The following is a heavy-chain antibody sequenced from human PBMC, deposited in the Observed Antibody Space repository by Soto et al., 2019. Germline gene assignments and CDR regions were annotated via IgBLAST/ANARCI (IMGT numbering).Heavy chain of an antibody. CDR2: ISSSSSTI. CDR3: ARDVPTSGYYYNRSGYYKFDY. CDR1: GFTFSSYS. D-gene: IGHD3-22*01. V-gene: IGHV3-48*02. Sequence: GGSLRLSCAASGFTFSSYSMNWVRQAPGKGLEWVSYISSSSSTIYYADSVKGRFTISRDNAKNSLYLQMNSLRDEDTAVYYSARDVPTSGYYYNRSGYYKFDYWGKGTLVTVSS. J-gene: IGHJ4*02.